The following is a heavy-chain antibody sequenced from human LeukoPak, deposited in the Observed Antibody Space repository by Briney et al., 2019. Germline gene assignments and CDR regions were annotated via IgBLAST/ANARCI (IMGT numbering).Heavy chain of an antibody. J-gene: IGHJ4*02. V-gene: IGHV4-59*01. Sequence: SETLSLTCTVSGGSISNYYWSWIRQPPGKGLEWIGYLYYSGSANYNPSLKSRVTISLDTSKNQFSLKLSSVTAADTAVYCCARIRNYGSGTYIPFVDYWGQGTLVTVSS. CDR1: GGSISNYY. CDR3: ARIRNYGSGTYIPFVDY. D-gene: IGHD3-10*01. CDR2: LYYSGSA.